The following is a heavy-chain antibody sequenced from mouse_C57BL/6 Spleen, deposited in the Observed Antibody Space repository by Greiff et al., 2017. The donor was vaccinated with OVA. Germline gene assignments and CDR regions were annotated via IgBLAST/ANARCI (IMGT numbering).Heavy chain of an antibody. D-gene: IGHD1-1*01. J-gene: IGHJ1*03. CDR1: GYTFTSYG. Sequence: VQLVESGAELARPGASVKLSCKASGYTFTSYGISWVKQRTGQGLEWIGEIYPRSGNTYYNEKFKGKATLTADKSSSTAYMELRSLTSEDSAVYFCARDGGSSFYSYFDVWGTGTTVTVSS. CDR2: IYPRSGNT. V-gene: IGHV1-81*01. CDR3: ARDGGSSFYSYFDV.